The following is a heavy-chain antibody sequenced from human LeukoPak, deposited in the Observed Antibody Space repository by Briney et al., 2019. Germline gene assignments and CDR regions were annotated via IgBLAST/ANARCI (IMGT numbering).Heavy chain of an antibody. Sequence: GGSLRLSCAASGFTFGSYAMSWVRQAPGKGLEWVSYISSSSSTIYYADSVKGRFTISRDNAKNSLYLQMNSLRAEDTAVYYCARNPSSDYWGQGTLVTVSS. CDR2: ISSSSSTI. CDR3: ARNPSSDY. V-gene: IGHV3-48*01. J-gene: IGHJ4*02. CDR1: GFTFGSYA.